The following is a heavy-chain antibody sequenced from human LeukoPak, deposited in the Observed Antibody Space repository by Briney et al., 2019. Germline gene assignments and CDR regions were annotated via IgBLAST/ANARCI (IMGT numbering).Heavy chain of an antibody. J-gene: IGHJ4*02. CDR3: ARLGFGATVTTEPFDY. Sequence: PGEPLKFSCKGSGYSFTSYWIGWVRRMPGKGLEWLGIIYPGDSDTRYSPSFQGQVTISADKPISTAYLQWSSLKASDTAMYYCARLGFGATVTTEPFDYWGQGTLVTVSS. CDR1: GYSFTSYW. D-gene: IGHD4-17*01. V-gene: IGHV5-51*01. CDR2: IYPGDSDT.